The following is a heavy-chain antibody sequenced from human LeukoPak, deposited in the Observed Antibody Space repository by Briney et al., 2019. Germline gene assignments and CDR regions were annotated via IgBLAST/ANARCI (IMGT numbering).Heavy chain of an antibody. CDR1: GFTFDDYA. V-gene: IGHV3-9*01. J-gene: IGHJ4*02. CDR3: ARDLYAYSSSSGFDY. Sequence: GGSLRLSCAASGFTFDDYAMHWVRQAPGKGLEWVSGISWNSGSIGYADSVKGRFTISRDNSKNTLYLQMNSLRAEDTAVYYCARDLYAYSSSSGFDYWGQGTLVTVSS. D-gene: IGHD6-6*01. CDR2: ISWNSGSI.